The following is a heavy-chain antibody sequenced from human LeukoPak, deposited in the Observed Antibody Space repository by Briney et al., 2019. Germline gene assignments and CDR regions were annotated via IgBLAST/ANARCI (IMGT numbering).Heavy chain of an antibody. CDR3: VRDQAGLDY. D-gene: IGHD6-13*01. V-gene: IGHV6-1*01. J-gene: IGHJ4*02. CDR1: GDSVSSNSGA. CDR2: TYYRSKWYN. Sequence: QTLSLTCAISGDSVSSNSGAWNRIRQSPSRGLEWLGRTYYRSKWYNDYAESVKSRINIKPDTSRNQFSLQLNSVTPEDTAVYYCVRDQAGLDYWGKGTVDPVSS.